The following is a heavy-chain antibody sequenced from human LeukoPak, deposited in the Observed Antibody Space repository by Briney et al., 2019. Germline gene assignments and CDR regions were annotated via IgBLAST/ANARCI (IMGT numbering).Heavy chain of an antibody. CDR2: IKEDGSEK. CDR3: AKDKGGGYGNDGFDI. V-gene: IGHV3-7*01. J-gene: IGHJ3*02. Sequence: GGSLRLSCAASGFSFSSYSMSWVRQAPGTGLEWVANIKEDGSEKYYVDSVKGRFTISRDNAKNPLYLQMNSLRAEDTAVYYCAKDKGGGYGNDGFDIWGRGTMVTVSS. CDR1: GFSFSSYS. D-gene: IGHD3-16*01.